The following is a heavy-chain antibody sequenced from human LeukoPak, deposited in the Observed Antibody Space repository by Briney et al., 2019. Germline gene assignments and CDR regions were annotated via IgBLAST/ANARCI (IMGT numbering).Heavy chain of an antibody. D-gene: IGHD3-10*01. V-gene: IGHV4-30-4*01. CDR3: ARGYPTGVFYWFDP. Sequence: KPSETLSLTCTVSGSSISSGDYSWSWIRQPPGKGLEWIGYIYYSGSTYYNPSLKSRVTISVDTSKNQFSLKLSSVTAADTAVYYCARGYPTGVFYWFDPWGQGTLVTVSS. CDR1: GSSISSGDYS. J-gene: IGHJ5*02. CDR2: IYYSGST.